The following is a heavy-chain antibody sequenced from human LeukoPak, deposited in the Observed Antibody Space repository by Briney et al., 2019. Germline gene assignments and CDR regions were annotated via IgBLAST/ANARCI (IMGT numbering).Heavy chain of an antibody. D-gene: IGHD3-10*02. J-gene: IGHJ6*04. CDR2: IRGNAGTT. Sequence: GGTLRLSCAASGFIFSNYAMIWVRQAPGKGLEWVSSIRGNAGTTYYADSVKGRFTISRDNSENTLYLQMNSLRAEDTAVYYCAELGITMIGGVWGKGTTVTISS. CDR3: AELGITMIGGV. CDR1: GFIFSNYA. V-gene: IGHV3-23*01.